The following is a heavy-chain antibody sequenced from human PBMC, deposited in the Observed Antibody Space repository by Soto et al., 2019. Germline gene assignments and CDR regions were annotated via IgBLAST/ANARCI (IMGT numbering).Heavy chain of an antibody. CDR3: ASDPYYYASGF. J-gene: IGHJ4*02. Sequence: LRLSCAASGFSFDTYAMSRFTMSGVREAPGKGLEWVSSISGDGGKAYYADSVKGRFTVSRDNAKNTVYLQMNSLRAEDTAVYYCASDPYYYASGFWGQGTLVTVSP. V-gene: IGHV3-23*01. D-gene: IGHD3-10*01. CDR1: GFSFDTYA. CDR2: ISGDGGKA.